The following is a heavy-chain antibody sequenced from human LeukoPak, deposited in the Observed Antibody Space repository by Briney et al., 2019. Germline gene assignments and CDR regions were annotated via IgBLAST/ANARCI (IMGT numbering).Heavy chain of an antibody. D-gene: IGHD5-24*01. V-gene: IGHV5-51*01. Sequence: GESLKISCKGSGYSFTSYWIGWVRQMPGKGVEWMGIIYPRDSDTKYSPSFQGQVTIPADKSINTAYLQWSSLKASDTATYYCARRRDGYNYAFDIWGQGTMVTISS. CDR1: GYSFTSYW. CDR2: IYPRDSDT. J-gene: IGHJ3*02. CDR3: ARRRDGYNYAFDI.